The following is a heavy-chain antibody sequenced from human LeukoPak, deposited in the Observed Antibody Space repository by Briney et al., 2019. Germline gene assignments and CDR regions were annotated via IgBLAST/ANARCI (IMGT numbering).Heavy chain of an antibody. J-gene: IGHJ4*02. CDR2: IYSGGST. V-gene: IGHV3-53*01. D-gene: IGHD2-21*02. Sequence: RGSLRLSCAASGFTVSSIYMSWVRQAPGKGLEWVSVIYSGGSTYYADSVKGRFTISRDNSKNTLYLQMNSLRAEDTAVYYCAKDGRIVVVTLPFDYWGQGTLVTVSS. CDR3: AKDGRIVVVTLPFDY. CDR1: GFTVSSIY.